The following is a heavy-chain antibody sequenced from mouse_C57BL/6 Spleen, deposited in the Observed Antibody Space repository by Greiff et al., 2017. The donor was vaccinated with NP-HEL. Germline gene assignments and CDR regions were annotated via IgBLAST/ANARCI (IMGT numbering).Heavy chain of an antibody. CDR3: ARPTAKSTHYYAMDY. CDR2: IYPRSGNT. D-gene: IGHD3-2*02. J-gene: IGHJ4*01. CDR1: GYTFTSYG. V-gene: IGHV1-81*01. Sequence: VQLQQSGAELARPGASVKLSCKASGYTFTSYGISWVKQRTGQGLEWIGEIYPRSGNTYYNEKFKGKATLTADKSSSTAYMELRSLTSEDSAVYFCARPTAKSTHYYAMDYWGQGTSVTVSS.